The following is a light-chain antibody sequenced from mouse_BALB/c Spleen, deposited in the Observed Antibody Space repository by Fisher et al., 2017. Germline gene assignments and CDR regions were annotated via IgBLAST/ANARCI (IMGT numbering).Light chain of an antibody. Sequence: DIVMTQTPAIMSASPGEKVTMTCSASSSVSYMHWYQQKSGTSPKRWNYDTSNLAPGVPARFSGSGSGNSYSLTISSMEGEDAATYYCQQFTSSPWTFGGGTKLEIK. CDR2: DTS. CDR3: QQFTSSPWT. V-gene: IGKV4-50*01. CDR1: SSVSY. J-gene: IGKJ1*01.